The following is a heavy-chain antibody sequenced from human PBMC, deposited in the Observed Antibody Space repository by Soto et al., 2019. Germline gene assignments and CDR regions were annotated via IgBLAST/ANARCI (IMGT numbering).Heavy chain of an antibody. V-gene: IGHV4-34*01. J-gene: IGHJ4*02. CDR2: INHSGST. Sequence: SETLSLTCAVYGGSFSGYYWSWIRQPPGKGLEWIGEINHSGSTNYNPSLKSRVTISVDTSKNQFSLKLSSVTAADTAVYYCARAQARPQIKQRGIEEGSRVAGAVVDYWGQGTLVTVSS. CDR1: GGSFSGYY. D-gene: IGHD6-19*01. CDR3: ARAQARPQIKQRGIEEGSRVAGAVVDY.